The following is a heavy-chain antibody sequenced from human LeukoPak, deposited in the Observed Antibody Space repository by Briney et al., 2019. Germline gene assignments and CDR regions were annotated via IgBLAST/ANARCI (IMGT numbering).Heavy chain of an antibody. D-gene: IGHD6-13*01. Sequence: ASVKVSCKASGYTFTGYYMHWVRQAPGQGLEWMGWISAYNGNTNYAQKLQGRVTMTTDTSTSTAYMELRSLRSDDTAVYYCARGMAHPGKRGYFDYWGQGTLVTVSS. V-gene: IGHV1-18*04. J-gene: IGHJ4*02. CDR3: ARGMAHPGKRGYFDY. CDR1: GYTFTGYY. CDR2: ISAYNGNT.